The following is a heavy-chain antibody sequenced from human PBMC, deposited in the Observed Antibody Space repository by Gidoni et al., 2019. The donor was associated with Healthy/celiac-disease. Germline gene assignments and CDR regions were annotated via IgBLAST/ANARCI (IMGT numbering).Heavy chain of an antibody. CDR1: GFTFSSYS. Sequence: EVQLVESGGGLVKPGGSLRLSCAASGFTFSSYSMNWVRQAPGKGLEWVSSISSSSSYIYYADSVKGRFTISRDNAKNSLYLQMNSLRAEDTAVYYCARGRTFYDSSGYYLPDAFDIWGQGTMVTVSS. J-gene: IGHJ3*02. CDR3: ARGRTFYDSSGYYLPDAFDI. D-gene: IGHD3-22*01. V-gene: IGHV3-21*01. CDR2: ISSSSSYI.